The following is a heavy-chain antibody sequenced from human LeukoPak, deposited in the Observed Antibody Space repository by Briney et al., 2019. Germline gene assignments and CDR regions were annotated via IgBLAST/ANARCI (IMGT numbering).Heavy chain of an antibody. V-gene: IGHV3-48*03. CDR1: GFSLSSYE. D-gene: IGHD6-19*01. J-gene: IGHJ4*02. Sequence: GGSLRLSCVASGFSLSSYEMNWVRQAPGKGPEWLAYISISSSTINYADSVRGRFTISRDDAKSLLYLQMSGLRVEDTALYYCARPRLGSAWYFDYWGRGTLVSVSS. CDR3: ARPRLGSAWYFDY. CDR2: ISISSSTI.